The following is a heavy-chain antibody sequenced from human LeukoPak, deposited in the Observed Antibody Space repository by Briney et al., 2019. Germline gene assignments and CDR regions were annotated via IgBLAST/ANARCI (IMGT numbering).Heavy chain of an antibody. CDR1: GFTFSSYT. CDR3: ARGREGIAARWWVEEPRWYFFDP. J-gene: IGHJ5*02. Sequence: PGGSLRLXCAASGFTFSSYTMNWVRQAPGKGLEWVSSISRSSSYIYYADSVKGRFTISRDNAMNSLDLQMNSLRAGDTAVYYCARGREGIAARWWVEEPRWYFFDPWGQGTLVTVSS. CDR2: ISRSSSYI. D-gene: IGHD6-6*01. V-gene: IGHV3-21*01.